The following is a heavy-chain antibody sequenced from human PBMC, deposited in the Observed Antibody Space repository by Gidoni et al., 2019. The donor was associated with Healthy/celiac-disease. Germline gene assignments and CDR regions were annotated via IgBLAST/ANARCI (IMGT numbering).Heavy chain of an antibody. CDR3: AHSQSETYYYGSGSWSWFDP. CDR2: IYWDDDK. V-gene: IGHV2-5*02. CDR1: GFSLSTSGVG. Sequence: QITLKESGPTLVKPTQTLTLTCTFSGFSLSTSGVGVGWIRQPPGKALEWLALIYWDDDKRYSPSLKSRLTITKDTSKNQVVLTMTNMDPVDTATYYCAHSQSETYYYGSGSWSWFDPWGQGTLVTVSS. J-gene: IGHJ5*02. D-gene: IGHD3-10*01.